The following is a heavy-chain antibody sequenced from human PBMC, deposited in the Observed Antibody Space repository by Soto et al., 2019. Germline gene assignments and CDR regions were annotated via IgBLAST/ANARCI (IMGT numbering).Heavy chain of an antibody. D-gene: IGHD2-21*01. CDR3: AGYSNRFES. CDR2: IYVSGST. J-gene: IGHJ4*02. Sequence: QVQLQESGPGLVKPSGTLSLTCAVSGGSISSTYWWSWVRQPPGKGLEWIGEIYVSGSTNYNPSLKSRGTRAVDNSKNRSSLKLSAVTAADTAVCYCAGYSNRFESWGQGTLVIVSS. V-gene: IGHV4-4*02. CDR1: GGSISSTYW.